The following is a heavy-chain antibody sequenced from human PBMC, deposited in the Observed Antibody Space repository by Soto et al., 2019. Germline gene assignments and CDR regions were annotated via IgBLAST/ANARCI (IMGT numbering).Heavy chain of an antibody. V-gene: IGHV4-30-4*01. CDR1: GGSISSGEYY. D-gene: IGHD3-3*01. CDR2: ISYSGST. J-gene: IGHJ6*02. Sequence: ASETLSLTCTVSGGSISSGEYYWTWIRQPPGKGLEWIGYISYSGSTHYSPSLKSRVSITVDTSKNQFSLNLASVSAEDTAVYYCARTTLTIFGPSNGYYGMGVWGLGPTVTVS. CDR3: ARTTLTIFGPSNGYYGMGV.